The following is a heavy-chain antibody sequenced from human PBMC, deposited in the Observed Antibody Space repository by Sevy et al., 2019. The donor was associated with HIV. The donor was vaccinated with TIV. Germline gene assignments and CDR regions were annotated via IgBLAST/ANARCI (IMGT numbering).Heavy chain of an antibody. CDR1: GLKFSDAW. CDR2: IKSKGSGETI. J-gene: IGHJ4*02. Sequence: GGSLRLSCGVSGLKFSDAWMSWVRQAPGKGLEWVGRIKSKGSGETIDDAAPVKGRFTISRDDSKNTLYVQMNSLKTEDTAVYYCAHDTSGYHSYHSWGQGTLVTVSS. D-gene: IGHD3-22*01. V-gene: IGHV3-15*01. CDR3: AHDTSGYHSYHS.